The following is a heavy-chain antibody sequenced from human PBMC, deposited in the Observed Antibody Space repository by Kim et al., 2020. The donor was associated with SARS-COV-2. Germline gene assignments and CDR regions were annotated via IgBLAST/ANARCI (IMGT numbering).Heavy chain of an antibody. D-gene: IGHD2-21*02. J-gene: IGHJ4*02. CDR1: GGSISSSSYY. CDR2: IYYSGNT. V-gene: IGHV4-39*01. CDR3: ARPARAVCGGACFSFDY. Sequence: SETLSPTCTVSGGSISSSSYYWGWIRQPPGKGLEWIGSIYYSGNTYYNPSPKSRVTISVNTSKNTFSLTVSSVTAANTAVYYCARPARAVCGGACFSFDYWGQGTLVTVSS.